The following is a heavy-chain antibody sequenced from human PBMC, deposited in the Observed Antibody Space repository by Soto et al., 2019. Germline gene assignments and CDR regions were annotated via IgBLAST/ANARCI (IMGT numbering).Heavy chain of an antibody. J-gene: IGHJ4*02. Sequence: QVQLVQSGAEVKKPGASVEVSCKASGYTFNSYYIHWVRQAPGQGLEWMGWINPNSDVTGYAQSFQGRVTMTRDMSMTTAYMDLTRLRSDDTAVYYCVRVGLNRNYDFDFWGQGTLITVSS. CDR3: VRVGLNRNYDFDF. CDR1: GYTFNSYY. D-gene: IGHD3-16*01. CDR2: INPNSDVT. V-gene: IGHV1-2*02.